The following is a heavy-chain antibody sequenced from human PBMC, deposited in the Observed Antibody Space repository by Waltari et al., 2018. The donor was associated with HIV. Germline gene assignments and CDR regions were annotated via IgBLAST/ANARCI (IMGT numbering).Heavy chain of an antibody. CDR2: IYYSGST. Sequence: QVQLQESGPGLVKPSETLSLTCTVSGGSISSYYWSWIRQPPGKGLEWIGYIYYSGSTNYNPSLKSRVTISVDTSKNQFSLKLSSVTAADTAVYYCARTSGYDRPLDYWGQGTLVTVSS. J-gene: IGHJ4*02. CDR1: GGSISSYY. D-gene: IGHD5-12*01. V-gene: IGHV4-59*01. CDR3: ARTSGYDRPLDY.